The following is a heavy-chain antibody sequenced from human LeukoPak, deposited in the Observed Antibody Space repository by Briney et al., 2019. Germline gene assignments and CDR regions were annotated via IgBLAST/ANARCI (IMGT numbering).Heavy chain of an antibody. J-gene: IGHJ5*02. D-gene: IGHD6-6*01. CDR3: ARSVIAARTLVA. Sequence: PSETLSLTCAVYGGSFSGYYWSWIRQPPGKGLEWIGEINHSGSTNYNPSLKSRVTISVDTSKNQFSLKLSSVTAADTAVYYCARSVIAARTLVAWGQGTLVTVSS. CDR1: GGSFSGYY. V-gene: IGHV4-34*01. CDR2: INHSGST.